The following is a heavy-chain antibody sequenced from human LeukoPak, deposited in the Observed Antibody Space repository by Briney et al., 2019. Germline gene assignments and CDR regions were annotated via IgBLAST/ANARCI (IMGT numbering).Heavy chain of an antibody. CDR3: AKDFVRLGAFDI. J-gene: IGHJ3*02. D-gene: IGHD6-19*01. V-gene: IGHV3-30*18. CDR2: ISYDGSNK. Sequence: PGGSLRLSCAASGFTFSSYGMHWVRQAPGKGLEWVAVISYDGSNKYYADSVKGRFTISRDNSKNTLYLQMNSLRAEDTAVYYCAKDFVRLGAFDIWGQGTMVTVSS. CDR1: GFTFSSYG.